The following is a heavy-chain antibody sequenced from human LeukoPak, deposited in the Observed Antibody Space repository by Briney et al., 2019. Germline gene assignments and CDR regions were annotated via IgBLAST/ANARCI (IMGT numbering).Heavy chain of an antibody. D-gene: IGHD5-24*01. V-gene: IGHV3-48*03. CDR2: ISSSGSTI. CDR1: GFTFSNYV. CDR3: ASKKVEMATTFGY. J-gene: IGHJ4*02. Sequence: GGSLRLSCAASGFTFSNYVMHWVRQAPGKGLEWVSYISSSGSTIYYADSVKGRFTISRDNAKNSLYLQMNSLRAEDTAVYYCASKKVEMATTFGYWGQGTLVTVSS.